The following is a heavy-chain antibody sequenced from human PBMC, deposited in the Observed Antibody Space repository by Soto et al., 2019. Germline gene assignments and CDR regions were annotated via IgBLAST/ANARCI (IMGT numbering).Heavy chain of an antibody. Sequence: SSETLSLTCTVSGGSISSGVYYWSWIRQPPGKGLEWIGYIYYSGSTFYNPSLKSRVGISVDTPKNQFSLKLSSVTAADTAVYYCARAPITVFGVVQLWGQGTLVTVS. CDR1: GGSISSGVYY. D-gene: IGHD3-3*01. J-gene: IGHJ4*02. CDR3: ARAPITVFGVVQL. V-gene: IGHV4-30-4*01. CDR2: IYYSGST.